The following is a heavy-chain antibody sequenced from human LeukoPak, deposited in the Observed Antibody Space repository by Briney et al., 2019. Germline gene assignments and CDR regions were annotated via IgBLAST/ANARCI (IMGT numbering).Heavy chain of an antibody. V-gene: IGHV3-23*01. CDR1: GFTFSSYA. CDR3: AKEATVTSYWYFDL. D-gene: IGHD4-17*01. Sequence: GSLRLSCAASGFTFSSYAMTWVRQAPGKGLEWVSVISGSGGSTDYADSVKGRFTISGDNSKNTLYLQMNSLGAEDTAVYYCAKEATVTSYWYFDLWGRGTLVTVSS. J-gene: IGHJ2*01. CDR2: ISGSGGST.